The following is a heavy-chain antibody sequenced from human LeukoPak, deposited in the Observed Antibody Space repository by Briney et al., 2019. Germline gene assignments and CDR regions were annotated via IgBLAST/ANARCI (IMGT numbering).Heavy chain of an antibody. CDR2: IWYDGSNK. Sequence: GGSLRLSCAASGFTFSSYGMHWVRQAPGKGLEWVAVIWYDGSNKYYAHSVKGRFTISRDNSKNTLYLQMNSLRAEDTAVYYCARDLGYGGNAVDYWGQGTLVTVSS. CDR1: GFTFSSYG. J-gene: IGHJ4*02. V-gene: IGHV3-33*01. D-gene: IGHD4-23*01. CDR3: ARDLGYGGNAVDY.